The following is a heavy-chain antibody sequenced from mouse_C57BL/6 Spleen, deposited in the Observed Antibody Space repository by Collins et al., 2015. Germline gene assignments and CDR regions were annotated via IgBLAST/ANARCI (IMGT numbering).Heavy chain of an antibody. CDR1: GYSITSDYA. D-gene: IGHD1-1*01. CDR2: ISYSGST. J-gene: IGHJ2*01. Sequence: DVQLQESGPGLVKPSQSLSLTCTVTGYSITSDYAWNWIRQFPGNKLEWMGYISYSGSTSYNPSLKSRISITRDTSKNQFFLQLNSVTTEDTATYYCARFDYYGSYWGQGTTLTVSS. V-gene: IGHV3-2*02. CDR3: ARFDYYGSY.